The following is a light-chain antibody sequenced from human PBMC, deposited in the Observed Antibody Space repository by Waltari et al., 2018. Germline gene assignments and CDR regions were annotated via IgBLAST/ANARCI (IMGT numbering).Light chain of an antibody. V-gene: IGLV3-9*01. CDR1: NIGGKT. Sequence: SYDLTQPLSVSVALGQTARITCGGNNIGGKTVHWYQQKPGQAPRLVIYRDNNRPSRIPERFSGSNSENTATLTISRAQAADEADYYCQVWDSSTAVFGGGTQLTVL. J-gene: IGLJ7*01. CDR2: RDN. CDR3: QVWDSSTAV.